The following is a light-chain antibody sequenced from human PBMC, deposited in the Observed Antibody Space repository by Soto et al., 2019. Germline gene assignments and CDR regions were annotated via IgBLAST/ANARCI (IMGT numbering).Light chain of an antibody. J-gene: IGKJ4*01. CDR2: WAS. CDR3: QQYYSLPLT. V-gene: IGKV4-1*01. CDR1: QSVLYSSNNKNH. Sequence: DIVMTQSPDSLAVSLGERATINCKSSQSVLYSSNNKNHLAWYQQKPGQPPKLVIYWASTRESGVPDRFNGSGSGTDFTLTISSLQAEDVAVYYCQQYYSLPLTFGGGTKVDIK.